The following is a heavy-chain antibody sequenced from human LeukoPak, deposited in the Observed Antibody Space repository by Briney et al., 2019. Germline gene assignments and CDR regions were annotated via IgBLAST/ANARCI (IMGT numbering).Heavy chain of an antibody. CDR3: TSDLWVLTGYLGY. CDR2: ISSSGSTI. D-gene: IGHD3-9*01. Sequence: PGGSLRLSCAASGFTFSSYEMNWVRQAPGKGLEWVSYISSSGSTIYYADSVKGRFTISRDNAKNSLYLQMNSLRAEDTAVYYCTSDLWVLTGYLGYWGQGTLVTVSS. V-gene: IGHV3-48*03. J-gene: IGHJ4*02. CDR1: GFTFSSYE.